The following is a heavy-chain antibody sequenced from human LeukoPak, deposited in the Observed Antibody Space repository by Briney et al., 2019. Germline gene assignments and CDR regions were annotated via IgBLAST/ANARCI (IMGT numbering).Heavy chain of an antibody. D-gene: IGHD1-26*01. V-gene: IGHV3-66*02. J-gene: IGHJ4*02. Sequence: GGSLRLSCVTSGFSVSSGYMTWARQAPGKGLEWVSLLYSDDSPYYPDSVKGRFTISRDRSRNTLYLQLDSLRPEDTGIYYCAKDPWVGSTTLHWGQGIQVTVSS. CDR3: AKDPWVGSTTLH. CDR2: LYSDDSP. CDR1: GFSVSSGY.